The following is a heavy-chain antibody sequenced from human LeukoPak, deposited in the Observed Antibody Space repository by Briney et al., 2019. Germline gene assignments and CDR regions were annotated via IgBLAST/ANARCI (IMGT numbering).Heavy chain of an antibody. CDR2: ILHSGST. CDR1: GYSISSDYF. J-gene: IGHJ6*03. V-gene: IGHV4-38-2*02. D-gene: IGHD3-22*01. CDR3: ARSYQDDVIAGYYYYYYMDV. Sequence: PSETLSLTCSVSGYSISSDYFWGWIRQPPGTGLEWIGSILHSGSTYYNPSLKSRVTISVDTSKNQFSLKLRSVTAADTAVYYCARSYQDDVIAGYYYYYYMDVWGKGTTVAVSS.